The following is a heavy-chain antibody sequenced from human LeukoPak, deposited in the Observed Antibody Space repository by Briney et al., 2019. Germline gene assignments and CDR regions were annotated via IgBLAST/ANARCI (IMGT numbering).Heavy chain of an antibody. D-gene: IGHD3-22*01. CDR1: GGSISSGGYS. CDR2: IYYSGST. Sequence: SETLSLTCTVSGGSISSGGYSWSWIRQHPGKGLEWIGYIYYSGSTYYNPSLKSRVTISVDTSKNQFSLKLSSVTAADTAVYYCARGGAHYYDSSGYYYYWGQGTLVTVSS. J-gene: IGHJ4*02. V-gene: IGHV4-31*03. CDR3: ARGGAHYYDSSGYYYY.